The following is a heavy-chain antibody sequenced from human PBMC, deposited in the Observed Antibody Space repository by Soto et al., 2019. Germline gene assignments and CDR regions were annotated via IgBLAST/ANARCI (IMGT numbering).Heavy chain of an antibody. D-gene: IGHD6-13*01. J-gene: IGHJ4*02. CDR1: GFSLSNARMG. Sequence: QVTLKESGPVLVKPTETLTLTCTVSGFSLSNARMGVSWIRQPPGKALEWLAHIFSNDEKSYSTSLKSRLTITKDTSNSQVVLTMTNMDPVDTATYYCARIRYSSSWYYFDYWGQGTLVTVSS. CDR2: IFSNDEK. V-gene: IGHV2-26*01. CDR3: ARIRYSSSWYYFDY.